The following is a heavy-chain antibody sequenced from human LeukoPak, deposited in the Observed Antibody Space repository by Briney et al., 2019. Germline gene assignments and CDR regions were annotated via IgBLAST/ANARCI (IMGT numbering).Heavy chain of an antibody. CDR1: GYTFTGYY. J-gene: IGHJ4*02. D-gene: IGHD3-22*01. Sequence: ASVKVSCKASGYTFTGYYLHWLRQAPGHGLEWMGWINPNSGGTNYAQKFQGRVTMTRDTSISTAYMELSRLRSDDTAVYYCARVLPPASYYDSSGPDNWGQGTLVTVSS. CDR2: INPNSGGT. CDR3: ARVLPPASYYDSSGPDN. V-gene: IGHV1-2*02.